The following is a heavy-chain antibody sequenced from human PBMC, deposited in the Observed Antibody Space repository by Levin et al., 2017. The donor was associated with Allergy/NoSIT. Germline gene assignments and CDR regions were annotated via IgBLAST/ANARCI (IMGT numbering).Heavy chain of an antibody. CDR1: GYSFTSYW. V-gene: IGHV5-51*01. CDR3: ARRLSAFDYRAFDI. D-gene: IGHD4-11*01. J-gene: IGHJ3*02. Sequence: KVSCKGSGYSFTSYWIGWVRQTPGKGLEWMGIIYPGDSDIRYSPSFQGQVTISADKSISTAYLQWSSLKASDTAMYYCARRLSAFDYRAFDIWGQGTMVTVSS. CDR2: IYPGDSDI.